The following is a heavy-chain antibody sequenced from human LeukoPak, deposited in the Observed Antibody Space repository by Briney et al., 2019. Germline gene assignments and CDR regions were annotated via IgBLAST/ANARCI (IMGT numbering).Heavy chain of an antibody. CDR1: GGSFSGYY. Sequence: SETLSLTCAVYGGSFSGYYWSWIRQPPGKGLEWIGEINHSGSTNYSPSLKSRVTISVDTSKNQFSLKLSSVTAADTAVYYCARGGYCSSTSCRGWFDPWGQGTLVTVSS. J-gene: IGHJ5*02. CDR2: INHSGST. CDR3: ARGGYCSSTSCRGWFDP. V-gene: IGHV4-34*01. D-gene: IGHD2-2*01.